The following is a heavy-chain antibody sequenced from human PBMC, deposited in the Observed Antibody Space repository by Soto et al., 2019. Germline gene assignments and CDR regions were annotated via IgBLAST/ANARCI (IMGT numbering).Heavy chain of an antibody. CDR3: ARHSLALRKNNWFDP. J-gene: IGHJ5*02. CDR1: GDSIISSDFY. Sequence: SETLSLTCTVSGDSIISSDFYWGWVRQPPGKGLEWIGSIFYLGSSYYNPSLKSRVAMSVDTSKNQFSLRLRSVTAADTALYFCARHSLALRKNNWFDPWGQGIMVTVSS. CDR2: IFYLGSS. V-gene: IGHV4-39*01. D-gene: IGHD3-3*02.